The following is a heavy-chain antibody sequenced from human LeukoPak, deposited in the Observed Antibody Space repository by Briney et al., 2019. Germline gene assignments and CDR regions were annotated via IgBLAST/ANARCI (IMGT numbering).Heavy chain of an antibody. D-gene: IGHD3-22*01. CDR2: ISGSGGST. Sequence: GGSLRLSCAASGFTFSSYAMSWVRQAPGKGLEWVSAISGSGGSTYYADSVKGRFTISRDNSKNTLYLQMNSLRAEDTAVYYCAGTYYYDSSAPEEYWGQGTLVTVSS. CDR1: GFTFSSYA. V-gene: IGHV3-23*01. J-gene: IGHJ4*02. CDR3: AGTYYYDSSAPEEY.